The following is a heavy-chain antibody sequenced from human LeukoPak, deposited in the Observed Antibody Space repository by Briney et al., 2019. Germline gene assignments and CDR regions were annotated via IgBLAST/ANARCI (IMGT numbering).Heavy chain of an antibody. CDR3: ARRAAAVRCFAY. J-gene: IGHJ4*02. CDR2: ISSGGSTI. Sequence: PGGSLRPSCAVSGFTFSDYYMSWIRQAPGKGLEWVSYISSGGSTISRADSVKGRFTISRDNAENSLYLQMNSLRAEDTAVYYCARRAAAVRCFAYWGQGTGVTVSS. CDR1: GFTFSDYY. D-gene: IGHD6-13*01. V-gene: IGHV3-11*01.